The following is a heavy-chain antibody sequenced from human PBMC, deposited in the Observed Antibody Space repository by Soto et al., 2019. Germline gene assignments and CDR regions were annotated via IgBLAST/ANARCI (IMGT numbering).Heavy chain of an antibody. Sequence: GESLKISCHGSGYTFSNHWINWVRLVPGKGLEWMGIIFPRDSDTRYSPSLQGQVIISVDKSTNTAYLQWTRLTASDTAIYYCAKSIEGGTMDVWGQGTKVTVYS. V-gene: IGHV5-51*01. CDR3: AKSIEGGTMDV. J-gene: IGHJ6*02. D-gene: IGHD3-16*01. CDR2: IFPRDSDT. CDR1: GYTFSNHW.